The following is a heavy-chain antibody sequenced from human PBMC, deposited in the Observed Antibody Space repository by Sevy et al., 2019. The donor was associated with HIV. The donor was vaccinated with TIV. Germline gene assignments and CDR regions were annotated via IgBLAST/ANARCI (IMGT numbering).Heavy chain of an antibody. CDR1: GFTFSSYA. D-gene: IGHD3-10*01. V-gene: IGHV3-30*04. CDR3: ARERIPTPIAVGFQSMVRGVITSNWFDP. J-gene: IGHJ5*02. CDR2: ISYDGSNK. Sequence: GGSLRLSCAASGFTFSSYAMHWVRQAPGKGLEWVAVISYDGSNKYYADSVKGRFTISRDNSKNTLYLQMNSLRAEDTAVYYCARERIPTPIAVGFQSMVRGVITSNWFDPWGQGTLVTVSS.